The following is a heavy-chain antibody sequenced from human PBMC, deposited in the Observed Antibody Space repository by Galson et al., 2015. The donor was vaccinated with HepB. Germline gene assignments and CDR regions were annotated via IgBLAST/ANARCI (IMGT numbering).Heavy chain of an antibody. CDR3: ARASTTTVTTLDY. V-gene: IGHV1-69*02. CDR2: IIPILGIA. Sequence: SVKASCKASGGTFSSYTISWVRQAPGQGLEWMGRIIPILGIANYAQKFQGRVTITADKSTSTAYMELSSLRSEDTAEYYCARASTTTVTTLDYWGQGTLVTVSS. J-gene: IGHJ4*02. D-gene: IGHD4-17*01. CDR1: GGTFSSYT.